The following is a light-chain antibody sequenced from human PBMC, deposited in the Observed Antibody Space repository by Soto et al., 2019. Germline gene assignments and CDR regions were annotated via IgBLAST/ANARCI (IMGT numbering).Light chain of an antibody. CDR2: LGS. V-gene: IGKV2-28*01. Sequence: DIVMTQSPLSLPVTPGEPASISCRSSQSLLHINGYNYLDWYLQKPGQSPQLLIYLGSNRASGVPDRFSGSGSGSDFTLKISKVEAEDVGLYYCMQALQTVFTFGPGTKVYIK. CDR3: MQALQTVFT. J-gene: IGKJ3*01. CDR1: QSLLHINGYNY.